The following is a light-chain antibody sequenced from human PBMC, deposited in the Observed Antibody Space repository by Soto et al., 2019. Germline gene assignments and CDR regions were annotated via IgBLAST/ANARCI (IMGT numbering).Light chain of an antibody. V-gene: IGKV3D-15*01. CDR3: QHYNNWPQT. CDR1: QSVSSN. CDR2: GAL. J-gene: IGKJ1*01. Sequence: ELVMTQSPAPLSVSPRERASLSCRASQSVSSNLAWYQPKPGHAARLLMYGALTRATGIPAGFSGSGSGKEFTLTFRSLQSEDFAVYYCQHYNNWPQTFGQGNKV.